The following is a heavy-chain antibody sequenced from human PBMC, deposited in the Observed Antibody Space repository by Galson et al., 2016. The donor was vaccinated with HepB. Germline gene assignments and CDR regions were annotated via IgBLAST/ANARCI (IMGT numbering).Heavy chain of an antibody. CDR3: ARDDHKSRHFDL. V-gene: IGHV4-4*02. CDR1: GGSIRSNNW. Sequence: SETLSLTCSVSGGSIRSNNWWSWVRQSPGKGLEWIGEIFHSGSVNYNPSLKSRVTLSVDKSKKQFFLNMTSVTAADTAVYFCARDDHKSRHFDLWGRGTLVMVSS. J-gene: IGHJ2*01. CDR2: IFHSGSV.